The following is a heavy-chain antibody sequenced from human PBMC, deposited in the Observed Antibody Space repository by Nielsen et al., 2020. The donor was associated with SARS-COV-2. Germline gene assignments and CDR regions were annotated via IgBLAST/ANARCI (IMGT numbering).Heavy chain of an antibody. CDR3: ARANYDFWSGYPYYYYGMDV. CDR1: GYTFTSYD. Sequence: LVKVSCKGSGYTFTSYDINWVRQATGQGLEWMGWMNPNSGNTGYAQKFQVRVTMTRNTYISTAYMELSSLRSEDTAVYYCARANYDFWSGYPYYYYGMDVWGQGTTVTVSS. J-gene: IGHJ6*02. V-gene: IGHV1-8*01. D-gene: IGHD3-3*01. CDR2: MNPNSGNT.